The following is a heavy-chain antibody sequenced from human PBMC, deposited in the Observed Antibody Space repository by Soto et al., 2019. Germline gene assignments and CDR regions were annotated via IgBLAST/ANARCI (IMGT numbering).Heavy chain of an antibody. CDR1: GGTFSSYT. Sequence: ASVKVSCKASGGTFSSYTISWVRQAPGQGLEWMGRIIPILGIANYAQKFQGRVTITADKSTSTAYMELSSLRSEDTAVYYCARDWTGMDTAIQPLYYFDYWGQGTLVTVSS. V-gene: IGHV1-69*04. CDR2: IIPILGIA. J-gene: IGHJ4*02. D-gene: IGHD5-18*01. CDR3: ARDWTGMDTAIQPLYYFDY.